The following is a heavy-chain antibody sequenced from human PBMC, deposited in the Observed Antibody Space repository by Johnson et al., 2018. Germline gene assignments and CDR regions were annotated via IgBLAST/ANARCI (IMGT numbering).Heavy chain of an antibody. CDR1: GYSFTSYW. CDR3: AALGEGELMAEY. J-gene: IGHJ4*02. D-gene: IGHD3-10*01. CDR2: IYPGDSHT. Sequence: VQLVQSGAEVKKPGESLKISCKGSGYSFTSYWIGWVRQMPGKGLEWMGIIYPGDSHTTYSPSFQGQVTISADTSTSTAHLQWTSLKASDSARYYCAALGEGELMAEYWGQGTLVSVSA. V-gene: IGHV5-51*01.